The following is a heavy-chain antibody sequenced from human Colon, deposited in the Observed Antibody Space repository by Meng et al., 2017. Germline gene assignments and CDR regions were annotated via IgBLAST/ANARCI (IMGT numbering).Heavy chain of an antibody. CDR1: GGSISRSDW. D-gene: IGHD3-22*01. CDR2: TSHSGST. J-gene: IGHJ4*02. Sequence: QVELQESGPGLVKPSEPLSPTFAVSGGSISRSDWWSWVRQPPGKGLEWIGETSHSGSTNYSPSLKSRVTISLDKSKNQLSLKLNSVTAADTAVYYCASSDYYRSDYWGQGTLVTVSS. CDR3: ASSDYYRSDY. V-gene: IGHV4-4*02.